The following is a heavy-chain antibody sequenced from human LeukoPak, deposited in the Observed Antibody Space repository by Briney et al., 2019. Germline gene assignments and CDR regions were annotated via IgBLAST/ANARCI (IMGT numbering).Heavy chain of an antibody. CDR1: GYTFTSYG. D-gene: IGHD3-3*01. Sequence: GASVKVSCKASGYTFTSYGLTWVRQAPGQGLEWMGWISAYNGNTNYVQKFQGRVTMTTDTSTNTAYMELRSLTSDDTAVYYCARTFYDFWSGFSNYDSFHIWGQGTLVTVSS. CDR3: ARTFYDFWSGFSNYDSFHI. V-gene: IGHV1-18*01. CDR2: ISAYNGNT. J-gene: IGHJ3*02.